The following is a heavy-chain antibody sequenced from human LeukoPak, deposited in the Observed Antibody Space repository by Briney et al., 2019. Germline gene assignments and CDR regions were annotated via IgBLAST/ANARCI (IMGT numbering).Heavy chain of an antibody. CDR2: IYSGGST. V-gene: IGHV3-66*01. CDR3: ARSQRNTVVTPFDY. Sequence: GGSLRLSCAASGFTVSSNYMSWVRQAPGKGLEWVSVIYSGGSTYYADSVKGRFTISRDNSKNTLYLQMNSLRAEDTAVYYCARSQRNTVVTPFDYWGQGTLVTVSS. D-gene: IGHD4-23*01. CDR1: GFTVSSNY. J-gene: IGHJ4*02.